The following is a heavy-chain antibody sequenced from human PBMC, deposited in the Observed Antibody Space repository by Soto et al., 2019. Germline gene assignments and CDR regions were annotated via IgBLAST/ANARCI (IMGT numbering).Heavy chain of an antibody. J-gene: IGHJ4*02. Sequence: SETLSLTCIVSGGSITRRSSYWAWIRQPPGKGLEWVGTFYDGNTYHNPSLRSRITIAVDTSKNQFSLKLNSVAAADTAFYYCATTRGLAVGGSFDYWGQGMLVTVS. D-gene: IGHD3-10*01. CDR3: ATTRGLAVGGSFDY. V-gene: IGHV4-39*01. CDR2: FYDGNT. CDR1: GGSITRRSSY.